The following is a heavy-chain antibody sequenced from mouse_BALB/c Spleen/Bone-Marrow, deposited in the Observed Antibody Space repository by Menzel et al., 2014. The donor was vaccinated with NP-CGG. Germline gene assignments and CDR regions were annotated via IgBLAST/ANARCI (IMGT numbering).Heavy chain of an antibody. CDR2: IRDKANGYTT. Sequence: EVQLVESGGGLVQPGDSLRLSCATSGFTFTDYYMSWVRQPPGKALEWLGFIRDKANGYTTEYSASVKGRFTISRDNSQSILYLQMNTLRSEGSATYYCARDITTVVADYWGQGTTLTVSS. J-gene: IGHJ2*01. V-gene: IGHV7-3*02. CDR3: ARDITTVVADY. D-gene: IGHD1-1*01. CDR1: GFTFTDYY.